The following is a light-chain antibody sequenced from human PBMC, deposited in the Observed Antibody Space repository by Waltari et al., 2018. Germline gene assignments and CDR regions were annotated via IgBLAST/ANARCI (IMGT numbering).Light chain of an antibody. CDR3: QQYNNWPLT. J-gene: IGKJ4*01. Sequence: SCRASQSVSSNVAWYQQKPGQAPRLVIYDASTRATGIPARFSGSGSGTEFTLTIGSLQSEDFAVYYCQQYNNWPLTFGGGTKVEIK. V-gene: IGKV3-15*01. CDR1: QSVSSN. CDR2: DAS.